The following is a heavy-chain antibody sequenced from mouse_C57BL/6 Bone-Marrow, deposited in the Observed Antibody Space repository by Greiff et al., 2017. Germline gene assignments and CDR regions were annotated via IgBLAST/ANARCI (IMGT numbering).Heavy chain of an antibody. D-gene: IGHD2-5*01. CDR2: IYPGDGDT. CDR3: ARYPLYSKNAMDY. Sequence: QVQLQQSGPELVKPGASVKISCKASGFAFSSSWMNWVKQRPGQGLEWIGRIYPGDGDTKYTRKFKGKATLTADTSSSTAYMQLSSLTSDDSAVYFCARYPLYSKNAMDYWGQGTSVTVAS. CDR1: GFAFSSSW. V-gene: IGHV1-82*01. J-gene: IGHJ4*01.